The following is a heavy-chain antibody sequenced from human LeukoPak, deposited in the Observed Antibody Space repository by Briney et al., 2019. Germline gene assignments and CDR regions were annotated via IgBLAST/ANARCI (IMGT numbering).Heavy chain of an antibody. J-gene: IGHJ4*02. CDR2: IYNSGTT. CDR3: ARAVPFGGYLDY. V-gene: IGHV3-53*01. D-gene: IGHD2-15*01. CDR1: GFTVSSNY. Sequence: PGGSLRLSCTVSGFTVSSNYMNWVRQALGKGLDWVSVIYNSGTTSYADSVKGRFTISRDNSKNTLYLQMNSLRAEDTAVYYCARAVPFGGYLDYWGQGTLVTVSS.